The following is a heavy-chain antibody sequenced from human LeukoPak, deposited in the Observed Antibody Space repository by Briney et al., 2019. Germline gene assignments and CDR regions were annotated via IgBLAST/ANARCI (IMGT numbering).Heavy chain of an antibody. J-gene: IGHJ4*02. V-gene: IGHV4-59*01. D-gene: IGHD5-18*01. CDR3: ARGDTAIPRY. CDR2: IYYSGST. CDR1: GGSISSDY. Sequence: SETLSLTCTVSGGSISSDYWSWIRQPPGKGLEWIGYIYYSGSTNYNPSHKSRVTMSLDTSKNQFSLRLSSVTAADTAVYYCARGDTAIPRYWGQGTLVTVSS.